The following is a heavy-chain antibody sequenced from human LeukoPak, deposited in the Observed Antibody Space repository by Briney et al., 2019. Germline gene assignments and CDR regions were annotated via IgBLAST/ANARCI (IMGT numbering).Heavy chain of an antibody. CDR2: IKQDGSEK. D-gene: IGHD6-19*01. CDR3: AKGYSSGWYDAFDI. J-gene: IGHJ3*02. CDR1: GFTFSSYW. V-gene: IGHV3-7*01. Sequence: GGSLRLSCAASGFTFSSYWMSWVRQAPGKGLEWVANIKQDGSEKYYVDSVKGRFTISRDNAKNSLYLQMNSLRAEDTAVYYCAKGYSSGWYDAFDIWGQGTMVTVSS.